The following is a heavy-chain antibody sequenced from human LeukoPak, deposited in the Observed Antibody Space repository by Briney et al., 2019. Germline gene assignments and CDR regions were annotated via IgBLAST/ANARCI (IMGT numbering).Heavy chain of an antibody. CDR3: ARDRTVGY. J-gene: IGHJ4*02. Sequence: PGGSLRLSCAASGFTFSIYWMTWVRQAPGKGLEWEANIKQDGSEKYYVDSVKGRFTISRDNAKNSLYLQLNSLRAEDTAVYYCARDRTVGYWGQGTLVTVSS. CDR2: IKQDGSEK. CDR1: GFTFSIYW. D-gene: IGHD1-1*01. V-gene: IGHV3-7*01.